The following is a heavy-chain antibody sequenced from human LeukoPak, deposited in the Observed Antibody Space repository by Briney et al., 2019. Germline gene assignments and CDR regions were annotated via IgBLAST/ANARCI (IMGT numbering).Heavy chain of an antibody. D-gene: IGHD3-22*01. CDR1: GGSISSYY. CDR2: IYYSGST. J-gene: IGHJ4*02. CDR3: ARMKYYYDSSGYYTVRYFDY. V-gene: IGHV4-59*08. Sequence: PSETLTLTCTVSGGSISSYYWSWIRQPPGKGLEWIGYIYYSGSTDYNPSLKSRVTISVDTSKNQFSLKLSSVTAADTAVYYCARMKYYYDSSGYYTVRYFDYWGQGTLVTVSP.